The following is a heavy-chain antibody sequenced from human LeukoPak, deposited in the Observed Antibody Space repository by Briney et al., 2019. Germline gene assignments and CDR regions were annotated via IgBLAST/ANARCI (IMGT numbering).Heavy chain of an antibody. CDR3: ARASKREGLLGARVGAFDI. D-gene: IGHD1-26*01. CDR1: GGSFSGYY. J-gene: IGHJ3*02. CDR2: INHSGST. V-gene: IGHV4-34*01. Sequence: SETLSLTCAVYGGSFSGYYWSWIRQPPGKGLEWIGEINHSGSTNYNPSLKSRVTISVDTSKNQFSLKLSSVTAADTAVYYCARASKREGLLGARVGAFDIWGQGTMVTVSS.